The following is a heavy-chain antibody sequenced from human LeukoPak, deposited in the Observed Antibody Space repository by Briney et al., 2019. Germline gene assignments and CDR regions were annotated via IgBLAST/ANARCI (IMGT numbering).Heavy chain of an antibody. CDR3: ARGGQPLLYNYYYMDV. CDR2: IYSGGST. D-gene: IGHD2-15*01. Sequence: PGGSLRLSCAASGFTVSSNYMSWVRQAPGKGLEWVSVIYSGGSTYYADSVKGRFTISRDNSKNTVYLQMNSLRAEDTAVYYCARGGQPLLYNYYYMDVWGKGTTVTVSS. CDR1: GFTVSSNY. V-gene: IGHV3-53*01. J-gene: IGHJ6*03.